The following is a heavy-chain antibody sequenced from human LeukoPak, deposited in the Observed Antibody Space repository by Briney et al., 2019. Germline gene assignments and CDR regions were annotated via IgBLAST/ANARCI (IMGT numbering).Heavy chain of an antibody. CDR1: GFPVSSNY. CDR2: IYSGGST. V-gene: IGHV3-66*01. D-gene: IGHD3-10*01. Sequence: GSLRLSCAASGFPVSSNYMSWVRLAPGKGLEWVSVIYSGGSTYYADSVKGRFTISRDNSKNTLYLQMNSLRAEDTAVYYCARGTYYYGSGSDYWGQGTLVTVSS. J-gene: IGHJ4*02. CDR3: ARGTYYYGSGSDY.